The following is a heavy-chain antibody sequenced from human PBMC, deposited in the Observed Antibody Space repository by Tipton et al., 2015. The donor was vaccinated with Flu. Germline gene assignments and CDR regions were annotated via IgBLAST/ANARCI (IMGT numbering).Heavy chain of an antibody. D-gene: IGHD3-3*01. Sequence: SLRLSCAASGFTFSSYWMSWVCQATGKGLEWVANIKQDGSAKYYVDSVKGRFTISRDNAKNSLYLQMNSLRAEDTAVYYCATDFYDFWSGFLACYFDYWGQGTLLTVSS. V-gene: IGHV3-7*01. CDR2: IKQDGSAK. J-gene: IGHJ4*02. CDR3: ATDFYDFWSGFLACYFDY. CDR1: GFTFSSYW.